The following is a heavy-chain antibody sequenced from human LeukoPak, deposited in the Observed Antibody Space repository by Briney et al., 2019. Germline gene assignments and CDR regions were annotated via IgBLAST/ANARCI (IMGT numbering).Heavy chain of an antibody. CDR1: GGTFSSYA. CDR2: IIPIFGTA. D-gene: IGHD2-15*01. J-gene: IGHJ4*02. V-gene: IGHV1-69*05. CDR3: ARARPRYCSGGSCYSNFDY. Sequence: GASVKVSCKASGGTFSSYAISWVRQAPGQGLEWMGGIIPIFGTANYAQKFQGRVTITTDESTSTAYMELSSLRSEDTAVYYCARARPRYCSGGSCYSNFDYWGQGTLVTVSS.